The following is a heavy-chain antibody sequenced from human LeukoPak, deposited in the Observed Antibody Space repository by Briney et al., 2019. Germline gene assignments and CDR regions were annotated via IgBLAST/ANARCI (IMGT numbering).Heavy chain of an antibody. D-gene: IGHD5-18*01. CDR2: IKQDGSEK. CDR1: GFTFSSYW. V-gene: IGHV3-7*01. CDR3: ARQGGYNYALLRNWFDP. Sequence: GGSLRLSCAASGFTFSSYWMSWVRQAPGKGLEWVANIKQDGSEKYYVDSVKGRFTISRDYAKNSLYLQMNSLRAEDTAVYYCARQGGYNYALLRNWFDPWGQGTLVTVSS. J-gene: IGHJ5*02.